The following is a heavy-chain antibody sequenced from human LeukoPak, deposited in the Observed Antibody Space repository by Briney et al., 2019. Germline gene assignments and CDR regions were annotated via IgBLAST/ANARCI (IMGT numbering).Heavy chain of an antibody. CDR2: IYYSGST. J-gene: IGHJ4*02. D-gene: IGHD3-22*01. V-gene: IGHV4-31*03. CDR1: GGSISSGPYY. Sequence: SETLSLTCTVSGGSISSGPYYWIWIRQHPGKGLEWIGYIYYSGSTYYNPSLKSRVTISVDTSKNQFSLKLSSVTAADTAVYYCARGYYDSSGYPPDYWGQGTLVTVSS. CDR3: ARGYYDSSGYPPDY.